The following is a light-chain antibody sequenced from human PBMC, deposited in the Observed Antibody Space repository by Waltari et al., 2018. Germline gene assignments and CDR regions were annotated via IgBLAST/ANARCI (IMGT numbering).Light chain of an antibody. J-gene: IGLJ3*02. V-gene: IGLV2-23*02. CDR3: CSYAGSTTWV. CDR1: TSDIGSHNI. Sequence: QSALTQPASMSGSPGQSITVSCTGATSDIGSHNIVSWYQQHPGKAPKLIFYDVNRRPSVVSDRFSGSKSGITASLTISGRQAEDEADYYCCSYAGSTTWVFGGGTKLTVL. CDR2: DVN.